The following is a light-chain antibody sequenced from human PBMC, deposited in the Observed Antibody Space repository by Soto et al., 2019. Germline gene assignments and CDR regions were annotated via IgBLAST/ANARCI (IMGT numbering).Light chain of an antibody. CDR2: DVS. CDR1: SSDVGGYNY. Sequence: QSALTQPASVSGSPGQSITISCTGTSSDVGGYNYVSWYQQHPGKAPKLMIYDVSNRPSGVSNRFSGSKSGNTASLTISGLQAEDEADYCCSSYTSSSPVVFGGGTKVTVL. J-gene: IGLJ2*01. CDR3: SSYTSSSPVV. V-gene: IGLV2-14*01.